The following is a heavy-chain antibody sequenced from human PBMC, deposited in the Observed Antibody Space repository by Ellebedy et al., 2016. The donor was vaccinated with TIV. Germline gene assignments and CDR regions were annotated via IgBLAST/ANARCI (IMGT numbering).Heavy chain of an antibody. Sequence: GESLKISCAASGFTFSSYGMHWVRQAPGKGLEWVAFIRYDGSNKYYADSVKGRFTISRDNSKNTLYLQMNSLRAEETAVYYCARYYPDYWGQGTLVTVSS. V-gene: IGHV3-30*02. CDR1: GFTFSSYG. J-gene: IGHJ4*02. D-gene: IGHD3-10*01. CDR3: ARYYPDY. CDR2: IRYDGSNK.